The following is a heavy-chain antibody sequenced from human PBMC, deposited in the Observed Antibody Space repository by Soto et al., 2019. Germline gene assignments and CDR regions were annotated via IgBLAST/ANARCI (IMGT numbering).Heavy chain of an antibody. Sequence: GXSRKMSCRGAGYSFTSYCICWVRQMPGKGLEWMGIIYPGDSDTRYSPSFQGQVTISADKSISTAYLQWSSLKASDTAMYYCASGSSSSWYWFDPWGQRTLVTVSS. CDR3: ASGSSSSWYWFDP. J-gene: IGHJ5*02. CDR2: IYPGDSDT. D-gene: IGHD6-13*01. CDR1: GYSFTSYC. V-gene: IGHV5-51*01.